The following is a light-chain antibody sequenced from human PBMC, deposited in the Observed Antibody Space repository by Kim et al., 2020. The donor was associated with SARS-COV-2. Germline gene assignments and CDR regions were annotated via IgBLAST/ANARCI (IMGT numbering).Light chain of an antibody. CDR2: DVS. CDR1: QSVSNY. J-gene: IGKJ2*03. V-gene: IGKV3-11*01. CDR3: QQRSNWRYS. Sequence: SLSPGQRAALSCRASQSVSNYLAWYQQKPGQAPRLLIYDVSKRATGIPVRFSGSGSGTDFTLTISSLEPEDFAVYYCQQRSNWRYSFGQGTKLEI.